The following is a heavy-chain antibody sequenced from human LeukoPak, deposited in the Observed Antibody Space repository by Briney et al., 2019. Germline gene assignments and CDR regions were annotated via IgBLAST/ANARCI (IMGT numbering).Heavy chain of an antibody. J-gene: IGHJ4*02. V-gene: IGHV3-15*01. Sequence: GGSLTLSCVASGFTFTNSWMTWVRQAPGKGLEWVGRIKTKTEGGTTDYAAPVKGRFIISRDNSKNTLYLQINSLKTEDTAVYYCSTEGAYWGQGTLVSVSS. CDR3: STEGAY. D-gene: IGHD3-16*01. CDR2: IKTKTEGGTT. CDR1: GFTFTNSW.